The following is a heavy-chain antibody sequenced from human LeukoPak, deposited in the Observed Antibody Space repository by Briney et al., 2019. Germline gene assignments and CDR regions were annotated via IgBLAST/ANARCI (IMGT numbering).Heavy chain of an antibody. CDR1: GFTFMNYG. Sequence: WGSLILSCAASGFTFMNYGMQWVRQAPDKGLGWVAVISYDGTLKYSAASVKARFTISTDQAINTLSLPINSLTVEDTRPYSCATERTARSPRSFDYWGQGTLVTVSP. V-gene: IGHV3-30*03. J-gene: IGHJ4*02. D-gene: IGHD2-2*01. CDR2: ISYDGTLK. CDR3: ATERTARSPRSFDY.